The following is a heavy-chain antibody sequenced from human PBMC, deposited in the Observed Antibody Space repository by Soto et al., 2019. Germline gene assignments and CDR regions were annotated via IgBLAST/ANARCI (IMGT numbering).Heavy chain of an antibody. Sequence: QITLKESGPTLVKATQILTLTCTFSGLSVSTPGACVGWVRQPPGKALEWVAFIYLNDDKRYSPSLKSRLTITKDTSKNQVILTMTNMDPVDTGTYYCAHRTADTSVDSWGQGTLVTVSS. V-gene: IGHV2-5*01. CDR1: GLSVSTPGAC. J-gene: IGHJ4*02. CDR3: AHRTADTSVDS. CDR2: IYLNDDK.